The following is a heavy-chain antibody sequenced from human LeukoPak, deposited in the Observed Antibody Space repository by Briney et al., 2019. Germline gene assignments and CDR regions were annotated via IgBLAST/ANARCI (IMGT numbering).Heavy chain of an antibody. V-gene: IGHV4-4*07. CDR3: ARDLGWFGEVPYYFDY. Sequence: SETLSLTCTVSGGSISSYYWSWIRQPAGKGLEWIGRIYTSGSTNYNPSLKSRVTMSVGTSKNQFSLKLSSVTAADTAVYYCARDLGWFGEVPYYFDYWGQGTLVTVSS. D-gene: IGHD3-10*01. CDR1: GGSISSYY. J-gene: IGHJ4*02. CDR2: IYTSGST.